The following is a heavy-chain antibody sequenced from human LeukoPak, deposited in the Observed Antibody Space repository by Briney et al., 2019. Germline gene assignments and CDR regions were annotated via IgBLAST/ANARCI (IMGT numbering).Heavy chain of an antibody. D-gene: IGHD3-22*01. CDR1: GGSISSSIYY. J-gene: IGHJ4*02. V-gene: IGHV4-39*07. Sequence: PSETLSLTCTVSGGSISSSIYYWGWIRQPPGKGLEWIGSIYYSGSTYYNPSLKSRVTISVDTSKNQFSLKLSSVTAADTAVYYCARGGYYYDSSGRYYFDYWGQGTLVTVSS. CDR2: IYYSGST. CDR3: ARGGYYYDSSGRYYFDY.